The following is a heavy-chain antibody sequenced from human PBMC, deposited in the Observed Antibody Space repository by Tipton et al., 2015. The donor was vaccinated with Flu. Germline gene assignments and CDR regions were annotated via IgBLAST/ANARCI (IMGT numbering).Heavy chain of an antibody. CDR3: ARGSGSGTYVIFDF. CDR2: IYTSGST. CDR1: GDSISTGSHY. J-gene: IGHJ4*02. V-gene: IGHV4-61*02. Sequence: TLSLTCNVSGDSISTGSHYWSWIRQPAGKGLEWIGRIYTSGSTKYNPSLKSRLSMSVDTSKSQFSLKLTSVTAADTAVYYCARGSGSGTYVIFDFWGQGTLVTVSS. D-gene: IGHD3-10*01.